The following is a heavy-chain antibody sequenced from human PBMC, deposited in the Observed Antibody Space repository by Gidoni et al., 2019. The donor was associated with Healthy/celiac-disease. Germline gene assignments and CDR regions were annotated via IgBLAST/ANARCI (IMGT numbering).Heavy chain of an antibody. Sequence: QVQLQESGPGLVKPAQTMSLTSPGSGGHISSGSFSWSWIRQPAGKGLEWSGRIYTSGGTNYHPSLKSRVTISVDTSTNQFSLKLSSVNAADTAVYYCARGGYDFWSVQPGDGVWGQGTTVTVSS. CDR1: GGHISSGSFS. CDR2: IYTSGGT. V-gene: IGHV4-61*02. D-gene: IGHD3-3*01. CDR3: ARGGYDFWSVQPGDGV. J-gene: IGHJ6*02.